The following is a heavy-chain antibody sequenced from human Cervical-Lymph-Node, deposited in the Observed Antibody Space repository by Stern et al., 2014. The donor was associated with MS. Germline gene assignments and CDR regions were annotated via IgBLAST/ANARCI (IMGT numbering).Heavy chain of an antibody. CDR2: IYSSGTT. CDR3: ARDGEYSSTWYIVGY. J-gene: IGHJ4*02. V-gene: IGHV4-61*02. CDR1: GGSISSGSHY. Sequence: QLQLQESGPGLVKPSQTLSLTCSVSGGSISSGSHYWSWIRQPAGKGLEWIGRIYSSGTTKYNPSLKSRVTMSLDPSKNEFPLTLSSVTAADTAVYYCARDGEYSSTWYIVGYWGQGTLVTVSS. D-gene: IGHD6-13*01.